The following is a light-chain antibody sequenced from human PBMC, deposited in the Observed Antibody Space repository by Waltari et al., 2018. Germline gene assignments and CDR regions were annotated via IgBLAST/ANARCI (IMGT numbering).Light chain of an antibody. Sequence: IQLTQSPSSLSASVGDRVTITCRASQGISSYLAWYQQKPGKAPKLLIYAASHLQSGVPSRFSGSGSGTDFTLTISSLQPEDFATYYCQQLNSYPPFTFGPGTKVDIK. CDR2: AAS. CDR3: QQLNSYPPFT. CDR1: QGISSY. J-gene: IGKJ3*01. V-gene: IGKV1-9*01.